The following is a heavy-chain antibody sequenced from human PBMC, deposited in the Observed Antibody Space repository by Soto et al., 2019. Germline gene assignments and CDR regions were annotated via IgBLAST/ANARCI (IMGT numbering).Heavy chain of an antibody. CDR1: GFTFSHYW. CDR3: ARESRRYGSDP. D-gene: IGHD4-17*01. Sequence: GGSLRLSCAASGFTFSHYWMSWVRRAPGKGLEWVANIQPDGSEKYYVDSVKGRFTVSRDNARNSLYLQMNGLRAEDTAVYYCARESRRYGSDPWGQGTLVTVSS. J-gene: IGHJ5*02. V-gene: IGHV3-7*01. CDR2: IQPDGSEK.